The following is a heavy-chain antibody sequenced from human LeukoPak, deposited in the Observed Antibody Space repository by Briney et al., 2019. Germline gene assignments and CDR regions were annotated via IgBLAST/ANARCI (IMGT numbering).Heavy chain of an antibody. CDR2: MYYSGST. CDR3: ARSRHCSSTSCYSFDY. Sequence: SETLSLTCTAPGGSISSSSYYWGWIRQPPGKGLEWIGSMYYSGSTYYNPSLKSRVTISVDTSKTQFSLKLSSVTAADTAVYYCARSRHCSSTSCYSFDYWGQGTLVTVSA. D-gene: IGHD2-2*01. CDR1: GGSISSSSYY. V-gene: IGHV4-39*01. J-gene: IGHJ4*02.